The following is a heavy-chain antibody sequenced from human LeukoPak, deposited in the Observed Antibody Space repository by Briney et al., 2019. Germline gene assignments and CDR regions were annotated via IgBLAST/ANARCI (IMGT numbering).Heavy chain of an antibody. CDR1: GYSISSGYY. J-gene: IGHJ4*02. CDR2: IYHSGTT. D-gene: IGHD3-22*01. CDR3: ASGITMIVVAH. V-gene: IGHV4-38-2*01. Sequence: PSETLSLTCAVSGYSISSGYYWGGIRPPPGKGGEGIGYIYHSGTTYYNPSLKRRVTISVDTSKNKFSLKLSSVTAADTAVYYCASGITMIVVAHWGQGILATVSS.